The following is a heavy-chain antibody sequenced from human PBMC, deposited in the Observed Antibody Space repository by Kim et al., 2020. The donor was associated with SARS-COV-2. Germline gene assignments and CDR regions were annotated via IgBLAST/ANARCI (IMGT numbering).Heavy chain of an antibody. Sequence: GGSLRLSCAASGFTFSSYTMNWVRQAPGKGLEWLAYIRSSSSSAYYADSVKGRFTISRDNAKDSLYLHMNSLRDEDTAVYYCARDREWSFLDWGQGTLVTVSS. J-gene: IGHJ4*02. CDR3: ARDREWSFLD. CDR2: IRSSSSSA. CDR1: GFTFSSYT. D-gene: IGHD3-3*01. V-gene: IGHV3-48*02.